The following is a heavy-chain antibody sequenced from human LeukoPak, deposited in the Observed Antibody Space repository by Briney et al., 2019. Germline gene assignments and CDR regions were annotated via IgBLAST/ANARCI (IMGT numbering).Heavy chain of an antibody. Sequence: ASVKVSCKASGYTFTSYGISWVRQAPGQGLEWMGWISAYNGNTYYAQKLQGRVTMTTDTSTSTAYMELRSLRSDDTAVYYCARGGSYYYDSSGYSSPDYWGQGTLVTVSS. CDR2: ISAYNGNT. CDR3: ARGGSYYYDSSGYSSPDY. CDR1: GYTFTSYG. D-gene: IGHD3-22*01. J-gene: IGHJ4*02. V-gene: IGHV1-18*01.